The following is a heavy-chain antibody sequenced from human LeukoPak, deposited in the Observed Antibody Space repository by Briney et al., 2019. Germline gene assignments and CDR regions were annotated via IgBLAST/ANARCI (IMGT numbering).Heavy chain of an antibody. V-gene: IGHV3-48*03. Sequence: GGSLRLSCAASGFTFSGYEMNWVRQAPGKGLEWVSYISSSGSTIYYADSVKGRFTISRDNAKNSLYLQMNSLRAEDTAVYYCARETLYNWNDGGDYDYWGQGTLVTVSS. D-gene: IGHD1-20*01. CDR3: ARETLYNWNDGGDYDY. CDR1: GFTFSGYE. J-gene: IGHJ4*02. CDR2: ISSSGSTI.